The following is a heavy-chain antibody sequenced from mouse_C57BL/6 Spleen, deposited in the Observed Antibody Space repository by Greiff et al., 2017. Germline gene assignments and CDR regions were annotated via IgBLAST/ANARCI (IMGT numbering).Heavy chain of an antibody. CDR1: GYAFSSYW. CDR2: IYPGDGDT. CDR3: ARESDWVHAMDY. D-gene: IGHD2-13*01. J-gene: IGHJ4*01. V-gene: IGHV1-80*01. Sequence: QVQLQQSGAELVKPGASVKISCKASGYAFSSYWMNWVKQRPGKGLEWIGQIYPGDGDTNYNGKFQGKATLTADKSSSTAYMQLSSLTSEDSAVYFCARESDWVHAMDYWGQGTSVTVSS.